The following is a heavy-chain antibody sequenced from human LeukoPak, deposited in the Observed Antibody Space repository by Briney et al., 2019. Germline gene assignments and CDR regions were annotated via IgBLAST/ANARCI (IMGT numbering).Heavy chain of an antibody. CDR1: GYTFTSHG. CDR3: ARVEGSASMVRGVIRYFDY. J-gene: IGHJ4*02. CDR2: ISAYNGNT. Sequence: RASVKVSCKASGYTFTSHGISWVRQAPGQGLEWMGWISAYNGNTNYAQKLQGRVTMTTDTSTSTAYMELRSLRSDDTAVYYCARVEGSASMVRGVIRYFDYWGQGTLVTVSS. D-gene: IGHD3-10*01. V-gene: IGHV1-18*01.